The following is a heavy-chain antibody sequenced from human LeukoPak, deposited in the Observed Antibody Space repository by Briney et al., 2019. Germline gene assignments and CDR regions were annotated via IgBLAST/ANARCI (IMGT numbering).Heavy chain of an antibody. CDR1: GYSFTTYW. D-gene: IGHD3-10*01. CDR3: ARGRRFGELSHPTYYFDY. Sequence: GESLKISCKGSGYSFTTYWIGWVRQMPGKGLEWMGIIYPGDSDTRYSPSFQGQVTISADKSISAAYLQWSSLKASDTAVYYCARGRRFGELSHPTYYFDYWGQGTQVTVSS. J-gene: IGHJ4*02. CDR2: IYPGDSDT. V-gene: IGHV5-51*01.